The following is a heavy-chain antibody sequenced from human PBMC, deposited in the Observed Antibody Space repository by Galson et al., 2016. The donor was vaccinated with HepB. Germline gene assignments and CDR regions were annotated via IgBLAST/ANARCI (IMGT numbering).Heavy chain of an antibody. V-gene: IGHV3-21*04. CDR2: INTNGVCT. CDR1: GFTFSSFD. Sequence: SLRLSCAASGFTFSSFDMNWVRQAPGRGLEGVSPINTNGVCTNYADSVKGRFTISRDNAKNSLYVQMNSLRAEDTAVYYCTREGVGGFDLWGRGTLVTVSS. D-gene: IGHD1-26*01. J-gene: IGHJ2*01. CDR3: TREGVGGFDL.